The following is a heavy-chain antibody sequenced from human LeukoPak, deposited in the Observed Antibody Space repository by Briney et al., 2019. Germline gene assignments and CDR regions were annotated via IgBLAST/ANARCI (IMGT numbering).Heavy chain of an antibody. J-gene: IGHJ4*02. Sequence: SEALSLTCTASDDSISRDFWTWIRQPPGKGLEWIGYIRYSGRTGYNPSLKSRVTISIQTSKNQFSLKLTSVTAADTAIYYCARLPDVSGWPFDYWGQGILVTVSS. D-gene: IGHD6-19*01. V-gene: IGHV4-59*01. CDR2: IRYSGRT. CDR3: ARLPDVSGWPFDY. CDR1: DDSISRDF.